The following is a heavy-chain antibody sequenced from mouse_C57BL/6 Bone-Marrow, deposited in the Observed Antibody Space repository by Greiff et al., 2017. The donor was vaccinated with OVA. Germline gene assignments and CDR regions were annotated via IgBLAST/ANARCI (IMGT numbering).Heavy chain of an antibody. V-gene: IGHV5-16*01. J-gene: IGHJ1*03. CDR1: GFTFSDYY. Sequence: EVKLMESEGGLVQPGSSMKLSCTASGFTFSDYYMAWVRQVPEKGLEWVANINYAGSSTYYLDSLKSRSIISRENAKNILYLQMSSLKSEDTATYYCARDLYYCGRGYGGYFDVWGTGTTVTVSS. CDR3: ARDLYYCGRGYGGYFDV. D-gene: IGHD1-1*01. CDR2: INYAGSST.